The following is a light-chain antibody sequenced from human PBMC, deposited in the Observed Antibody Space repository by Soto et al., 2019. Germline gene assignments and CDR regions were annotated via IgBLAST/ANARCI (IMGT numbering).Light chain of an antibody. CDR2: GAS. CDR3: QQYNNWPPIFT. Sequence: EIVMTQSPATLSVSPGERATLSCRASQSVSSNLAWYQQKPGQAPRLLIYGASTRATGIPARFSGSGSGTEFTLHISSLQSEDFAVYYCQQYNNWPPIFTFGPGTKVDIK. V-gene: IGKV3-15*01. J-gene: IGKJ3*01. CDR1: QSVSSN.